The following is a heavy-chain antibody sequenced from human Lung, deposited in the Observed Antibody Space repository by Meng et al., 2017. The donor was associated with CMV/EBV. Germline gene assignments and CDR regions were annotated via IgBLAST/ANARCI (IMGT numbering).Heavy chain of an antibody. CDR3: ARGSVVVPAAIWVKRAFDI. CDR1: GGSFSGYY. V-gene: IGHV4-34*01. CDR2: INHSGST. Sequence: SXTXSLXCAVYGGSFSGYYWSWIRQPPGKGLEWIGEINHSGSTNYNPSLKSRVTISVDTSKNQFSLKLSSVTAADTAVYYCARGSVVVPAAIWVKRAFDIXGQGTMVTVSS. D-gene: IGHD2-2*02. J-gene: IGHJ3*02.